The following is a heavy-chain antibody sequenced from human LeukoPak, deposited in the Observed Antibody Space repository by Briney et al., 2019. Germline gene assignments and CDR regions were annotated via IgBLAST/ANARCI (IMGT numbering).Heavy chain of an antibody. CDR2: FYHSGST. J-gene: IGHJ4*02. D-gene: IGHD6-6*01. CDR1: GYSISSGYY. V-gene: IGHV4-38-2*01. CDR3: ARGLGTSSVDY. Sequence: SETLSLNCAVSGYSISSGYYWGWIRQPPGKGLEWIGSFYHSGSTYYNSSLKSRVTISVDTSKNQFFLKLTSVTAADTAVYYCARGLGTSSVDYWGQGTLVTVSS.